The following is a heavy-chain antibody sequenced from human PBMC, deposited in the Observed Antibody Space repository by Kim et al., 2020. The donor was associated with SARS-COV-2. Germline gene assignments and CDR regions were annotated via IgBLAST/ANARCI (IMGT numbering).Heavy chain of an antibody. CDR1: GFTFSSYA. Sequence: GGSLRLSCAASGFTFSSYAMSWVRQAPGKGLEWVSVIYSGGSSTYYADSVKGRFTISRDNSKNTLYLQMNSLRAEDTAVYYCVLLKHYYYYGMDVWGQGTTVTVSS. J-gene: IGHJ6*02. CDR3: VLLKHYYYYGMDV. D-gene: IGHD1-26*01. CDR2: IYSGGSST. V-gene: IGHV3-23*03.